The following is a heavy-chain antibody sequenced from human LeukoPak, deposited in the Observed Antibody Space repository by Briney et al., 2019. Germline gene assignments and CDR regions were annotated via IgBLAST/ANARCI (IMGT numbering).Heavy chain of an antibody. CDR1: GFTFSSYS. D-gene: IGHD6-19*01. J-gene: IGHJ5*02. V-gene: IGHV3-21*01. Sequence: PGGSLRHSCAASGFTFSSYSMNWVRQAPGKGLEWVSSISSSSSYIYYADSVKGRFTISRDNAKNSLYLQMNSLRAEDTAVYYCARDRPEGSGWYHGWFDPWGQGTLVTVSS. CDR3: ARDRPEGSGWYHGWFDP. CDR2: ISSSSSYI.